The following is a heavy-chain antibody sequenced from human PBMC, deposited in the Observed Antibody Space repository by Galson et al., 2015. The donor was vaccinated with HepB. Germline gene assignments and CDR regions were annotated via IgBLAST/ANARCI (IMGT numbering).Heavy chain of an antibody. CDR2: FWNERDSE. V-gene: IGHV3-33*08. CDR1: GFTFSTYA. J-gene: IGHJ4*02. Sequence: SLRLSCAASGFTFSTYAMSWVRQTPGKGLEWVAVFWNERDSEYYADSVKGRFTVSRDISKNTLYLEMNSLRAEDTAVYYCARDRDRTTFFFDHWGQGTLVTVSS. CDR3: ARDRDRTTFFFDH. D-gene: IGHD2/OR15-2a*01.